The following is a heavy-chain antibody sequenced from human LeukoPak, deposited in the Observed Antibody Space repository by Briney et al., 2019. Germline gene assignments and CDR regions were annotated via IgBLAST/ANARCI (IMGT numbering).Heavy chain of an antibody. CDR1: GGSISSYY. CDR2: IYYSAST. CDR3: ASAFGYIGFDY. D-gene: IGHD6-13*01. V-gene: IGHV4-59*01. J-gene: IGHJ4*02. Sequence: SETLSLTCTVSGGSISSYYWSWIRQPPGKGLEWIGYIYYSASTNYNPSLKSRVTISVDTSKNQFSLKLSSVTAADTAVYYCASAFGYIGFDYWGQGTLVTVSS.